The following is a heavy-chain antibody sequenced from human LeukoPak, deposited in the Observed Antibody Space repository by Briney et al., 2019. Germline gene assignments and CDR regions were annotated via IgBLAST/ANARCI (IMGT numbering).Heavy chain of an antibody. V-gene: IGHV4-59*11. Sequence: SETLSLTCTVSGGSISSHYWSWIRQPPGKGLEWIGYIYYSGSTNYNPSLKSRVTISVDTSKNQFSLKLSSVTAADTAVYYCARVNDILTGYYQNWGQGTLVTVSS. J-gene: IGHJ4*02. D-gene: IGHD3-9*01. CDR3: ARVNDILTGYYQN. CDR1: GGSISSHY. CDR2: IYYSGST.